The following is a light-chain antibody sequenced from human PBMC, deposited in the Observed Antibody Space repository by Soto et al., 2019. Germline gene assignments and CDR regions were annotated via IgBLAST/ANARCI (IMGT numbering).Light chain of an antibody. CDR1: QSGAKNY. Sequence: ETVLTQSPGTLSLSPGESATLSCRASQSGAKNYLAWYQHKPGQGPRLLISGASSRATGIPDRFSGSGSRTDFTLTISRLQPEDFAVYYCLQYASEPLTFGGGTKVEI. CDR2: GAS. CDR3: LQYASEPLT. J-gene: IGKJ4*01. V-gene: IGKV3-20*01.